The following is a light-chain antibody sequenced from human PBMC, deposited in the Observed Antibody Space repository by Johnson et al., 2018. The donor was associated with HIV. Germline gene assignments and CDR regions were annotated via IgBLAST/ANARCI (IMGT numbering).Light chain of an antibody. CDR2: EDN. CDR3: GIWDASLSPLYV. V-gene: IGLV1-51*02. Sequence: QSVLTQPPSVSAAPGQTVNISCSGNVSNIESYFVSWYQQLPGAAPTLLIYEDNKRPSGIPDRFSGSKSGATATLGITGIKTGDEADYYCGIWDASLSPLYVFGTGTTITVL. CDR1: VSNIESYF. J-gene: IGLJ1*01.